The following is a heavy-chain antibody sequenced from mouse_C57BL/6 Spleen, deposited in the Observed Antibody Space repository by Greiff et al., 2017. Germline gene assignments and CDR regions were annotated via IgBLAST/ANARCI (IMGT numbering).Heavy chain of an antibody. D-gene: IGHD3-2*01. CDR3: TRDRGDYFDY. CDR2: IDPETGGT. V-gene: IGHV1-15*01. J-gene: IGHJ2*01. Sequence: VKLMESGAELVRPGASVTLSCKASGYTFTDYEMHWVKQTPVHGLEWIGAIDPETGGTAYNQKFKGKAILTADKSSSTAYMELRSLTSEDSAVYYCTRDRGDYFDYWGQGTTLTVSS. CDR1: GYTFTDYE.